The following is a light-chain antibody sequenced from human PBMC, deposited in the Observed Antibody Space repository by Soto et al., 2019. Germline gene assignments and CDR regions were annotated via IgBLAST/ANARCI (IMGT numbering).Light chain of an antibody. Sequence: GSAEPPLVSAGPGQRVTIPCSGTSSNIGDNYVSWYQHLPETAPKLLIYDNSHRPSGIPDRFSGSKSGTSATLGITGLQTGDEADYYCGTWDNSLRARVFGTGTKVTVL. CDR1: SSNIGDNY. J-gene: IGLJ1*01. CDR3: GTWDNSLRARV. CDR2: DNS. V-gene: IGLV1-51*01.